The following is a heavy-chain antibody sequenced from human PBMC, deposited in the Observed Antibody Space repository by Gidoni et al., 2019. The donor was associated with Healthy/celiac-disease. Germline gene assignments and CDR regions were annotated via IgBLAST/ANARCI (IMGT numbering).Heavy chain of an antibody. CDR1: GFTVRSNY. CDR2: IYSGGST. V-gene: IGHV3-53*02. J-gene: IGHJ6*02. Sequence: EVQLVETGGGLIQPGGSLRLSCAASGFTVRSNYMSWVRQAPGKGLEWVSVIYSGGSTYYADSVKGRFTISRDNSKNTLYLKMNSLRAEDTAVYYCARERYGVGYYYYGMDVWGQGTTVTVSS. D-gene: IGHD4-17*01. CDR3: ARERYGVGYYYYGMDV.